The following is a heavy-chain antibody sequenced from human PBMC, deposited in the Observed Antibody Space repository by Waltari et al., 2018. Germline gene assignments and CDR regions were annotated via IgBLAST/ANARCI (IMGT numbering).Heavy chain of an antibody. CDR2: INGEGTNT. CDR1: GFTFSSYW. D-gene: IGHD1-20*01. Sequence: EVQLVESGGGLVQPGGSLRLSCAASGFTFSSYWMHWVRQAPGQGLVWVSCINGEGTNTKYADSVKGRFTISRDNAKNTLYLQMNSLRAEDTAVYYCARLTVVSNNDYWGQGTLVTVSS. CDR3: ARLTVVSNNDY. V-gene: IGHV3-74*01. J-gene: IGHJ4*02.